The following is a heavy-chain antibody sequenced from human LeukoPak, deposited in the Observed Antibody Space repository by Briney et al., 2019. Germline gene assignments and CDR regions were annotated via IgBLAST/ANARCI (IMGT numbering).Heavy chain of an antibody. J-gene: IGHJ6*03. Sequence: SETLSLTCTVSGGSISSYYWSWIRQPPGKGLEWIGYIYYSGSANYNPSLKSRVTISVDTSKNQSSLKLSSVTAADTAVYYCARDHISNSGYDRHYYYMDVWGKGTTVTVSS. CDR3: ARDHISNSGYDRHYYYMDV. CDR1: GGSISSYY. D-gene: IGHD5-12*01. V-gene: IGHV4-59*01. CDR2: IYYSGSA.